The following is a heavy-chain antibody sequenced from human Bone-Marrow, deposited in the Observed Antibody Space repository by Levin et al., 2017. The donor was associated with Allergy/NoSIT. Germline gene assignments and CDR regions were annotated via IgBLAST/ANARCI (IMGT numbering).Heavy chain of an antibody. J-gene: IGHJ6*02. CDR2: TYYRSKWFY. D-gene: IGHD5-12*01. V-gene: IGHV6-1*01. CDR1: GDSVSTTSAA. CDR3: ARSTRDYSYYYGMDV. Sequence: SQTLSLTCAISGDSVSTTSAAWNWIRQSPSRGLEWLGRTYYRSKWFYDYAVSVKSRITINSDTSKNQFSLQLNSVTPEDTAVYYCARSTRDYSYYYGMDVWGQGTTVTVSS.